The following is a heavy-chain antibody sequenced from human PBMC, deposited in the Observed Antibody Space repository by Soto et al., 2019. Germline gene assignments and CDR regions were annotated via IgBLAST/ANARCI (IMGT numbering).Heavy chain of an antibody. D-gene: IGHD3-3*01. CDR3: ARWSPSYFDC. CDR2: IIPIFGTA. J-gene: IGHJ4*02. V-gene: IGHV1-69*01. Sequence: ISWVRQAPGQGLEWMGGIIPIFGTANYAQKFQGRVTITADESTSTAYMELSSLRSEDTAVYYCARWSPSYFDCWGQGTLVTVS.